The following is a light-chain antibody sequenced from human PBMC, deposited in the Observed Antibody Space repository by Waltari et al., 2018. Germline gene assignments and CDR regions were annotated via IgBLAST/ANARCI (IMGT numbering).Light chain of an antibody. Sequence: EIVMTQSPATLSVFPGERATLSCRASQSIRSNLAWYQHKPGQAPRLIIYGASTRATGIPARFSGSGSGREFTLTISSLQSEDFAVYFCQQYDNWLGTFGQGTKVEIK. CDR1: QSIRSN. CDR3: QQYDNWLGT. CDR2: GAS. J-gene: IGKJ1*01. V-gene: IGKV3-15*01.